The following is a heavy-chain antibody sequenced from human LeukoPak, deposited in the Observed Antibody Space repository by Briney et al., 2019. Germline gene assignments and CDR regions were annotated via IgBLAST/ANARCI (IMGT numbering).Heavy chain of an antibody. V-gene: IGHV1-69*04. CDR3: AKGVDSSGHFDY. D-gene: IGHD3-22*01. CDR2: IIPILGIA. J-gene: IGHJ4*02. CDR1: GGTFSSYA. Sequence: SVNVSCKASGGTFSSYAISWVRQAPGQGLEWMGRIIPILGIANYAQKFQGRVTITADKSTSTAYMELSSLRSEDTAVYYCAKGVDSSGHFDYWGQGTLVTVSS.